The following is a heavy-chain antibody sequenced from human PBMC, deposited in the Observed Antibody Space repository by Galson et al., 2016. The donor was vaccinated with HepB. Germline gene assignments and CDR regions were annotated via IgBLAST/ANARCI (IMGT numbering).Heavy chain of an antibody. J-gene: IGHJ4*02. CDR2: IYTSGDT. CDR1: GISIGGNY. CDR3: ARGPNLDS. V-gene: IGHV3-53*04. D-gene: IGHD2-8*01. Sequence: SLRLSCAVSGISIGGNYMSWVRRAPGKGLEWVSLIYTSGDTNHADSVKGRFTISRHISENTLYLQMDSLRAEDTAIYYCARGPNLDSWGQGTLVTVSS.